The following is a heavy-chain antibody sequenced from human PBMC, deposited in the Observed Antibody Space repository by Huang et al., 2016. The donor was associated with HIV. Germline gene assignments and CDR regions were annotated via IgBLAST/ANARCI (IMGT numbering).Heavy chain of an antibody. D-gene: IGHD6-25*01. CDR3: ARGIAAGDY. CDR1: GYIFITYD. CDR2: SNAGNGNT. J-gene: IGHJ4*02. Sequence: QVQLVQSGAEVKKPGASVKVSCKASGYIFITYDTHWVRQAPGQRLEWMGRSNAGNGNTKYSQRFQGRVTITRDTAANTAYVELSSLRSEDTGVYYCARGIAAGDYWGQGTLVTVSS. V-gene: IGHV1-3*01.